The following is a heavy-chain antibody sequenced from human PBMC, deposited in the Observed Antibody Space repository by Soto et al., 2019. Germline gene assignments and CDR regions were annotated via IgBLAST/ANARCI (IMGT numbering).Heavy chain of an antibody. CDR2: IKSNPEGGTT. CDR1: GLTFTNAY. Sequence: VQLVESGGGLIEPGGSLRLSCAASGLTFTNAYMAWVRQAPGKGLEWVGRIKSNPEGGTTDYAAPVKGRFTISRDDSKNTLFLHMAGLKSAVAAVYYCVHSGREGGQGTLVTVSS. D-gene: IGHD2-21*01. J-gene: IGHJ4*02. V-gene: IGHV3-15*07. CDR3: VHSGRE.